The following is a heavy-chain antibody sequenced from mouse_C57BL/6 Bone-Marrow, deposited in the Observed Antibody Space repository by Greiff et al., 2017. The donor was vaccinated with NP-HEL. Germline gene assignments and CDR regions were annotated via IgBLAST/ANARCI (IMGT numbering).Heavy chain of an antibody. CDR2: ISSGGSYT. CDR1: GFTFSSYG. J-gene: IGHJ4*01. Sequence: EVQVVESGGDLVKPGGSLKLSCAASGFTFSSYGMSWVRQTPDKRLEWVATISSGGSYTSYPDSVKGRFTISRDNAKNTLYLQMSSLKSEDTAMYYCARYYDYDEGYAMDYWGQGTSVTVSS. D-gene: IGHD2-4*01. CDR3: ARYYDYDEGYAMDY. V-gene: IGHV5-6*01.